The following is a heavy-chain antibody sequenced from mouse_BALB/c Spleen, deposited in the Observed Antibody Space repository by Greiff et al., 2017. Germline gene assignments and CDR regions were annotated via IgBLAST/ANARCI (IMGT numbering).Heavy chain of an antibody. J-gene: IGHJ3*01. CDR1: GFTFSSFG. D-gene: IGHD2-14*01. Sequence: EVQVVESGGGLVQPGGSRKLSCAASGFTFSSFGMHWVRQAPEKGLEWVAYISSGSSTIYYADTVKGRFTISRDNPKNTLFLQMTSLRSEDTAMYYCPREGRYGPWFAYWGQGTLVTVSA. CDR3: PREGRYGPWFAY. CDR2: ISSGSSTI. V-gene: IGHV5-17*02.